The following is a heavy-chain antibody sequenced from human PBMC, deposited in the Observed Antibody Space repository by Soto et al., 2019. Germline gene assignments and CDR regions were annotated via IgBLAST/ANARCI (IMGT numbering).Heavy chain of an antibody. Sequence: QVQLQESGPGLVKPSETLSLTCTVSGGSISNHYWSWIRQPPGKELEWIGYIYYNGNTNYNPSLKSRVNMSADTSKIQISLKLSSVTAADTAVYYCTRANWYSEYWGQGTLVTVSS. V-gene: IGHV4-59*11. J-gene: IGHJ4*02. D-gene: IGHD7-27*01. CDR3: TRANWYSEY. CDR1: GGSISNHY. CDR2: IYYNGNT.